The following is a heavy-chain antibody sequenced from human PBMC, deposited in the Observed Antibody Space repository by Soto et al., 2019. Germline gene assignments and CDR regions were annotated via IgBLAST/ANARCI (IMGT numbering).Heavy chain of an antibody. CDR2: IYYSGST. CDR1: GGSISSYY. V-gene: IGHV4-59*01. D-gene: IGHD1-26*01. CDR3: ARDVIVGATTSFYGMDV. Sequence: SETLSLTCTVSGGSISSYYWSWIRQPPGKGLEWIGYIYYSGSTNYNPSLKSRVTISVDTSKNQFSLKLSSVTAADTAVYYCARDVIVGATTSFYGMDVWGQGTTVTVSS. J-gene: IGHJ6*02.